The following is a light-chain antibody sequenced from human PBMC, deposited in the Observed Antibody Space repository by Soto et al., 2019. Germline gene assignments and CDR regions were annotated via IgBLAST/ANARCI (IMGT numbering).Light chain of an antibody. J-gene: IGLJ1*01. CDR3: CSYAGGYIYL. V-gene: IGLV2-8*01. CDR2: EVS. Sequence: QSALTQPPSASGSPGQSVTIPCTGTYSDIGAYNYVSWYQQRPGEAPKLIIYEVSKRPSGVPERFSGSKSGNTASLTISGLQAEDEADYFCCSYAGGYIYLFGTGTKV. CDR1: YSDIGAYNY.